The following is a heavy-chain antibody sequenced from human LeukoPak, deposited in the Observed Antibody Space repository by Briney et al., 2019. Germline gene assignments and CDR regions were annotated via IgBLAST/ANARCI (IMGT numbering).Heavy chain of an antibody. V-gene: IGHV3-23*01. CDR3: SRGGAFDD. CDR1: GFTFSSYA. D-gene: IGHD4/OR15-4a*01. Sequence: GGSLRLSCAASGFTFSSYAMSWVRHVSGKGPEWVAGIYVDGVRRKYGDFVKGRFTISRDNSKNMVYLEMNSLRVDDTAVYYRSRGGAFDDWGQGTLVTVSS. J-gene: IGHJ4*02. CDR2: IYVDGVRR.